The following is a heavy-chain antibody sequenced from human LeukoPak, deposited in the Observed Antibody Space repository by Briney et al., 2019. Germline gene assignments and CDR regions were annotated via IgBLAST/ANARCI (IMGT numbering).Heavy chain of an antibody. CDR1: GYTVTSYG. Sequence: ASVKVSCKASGYTVTSYGISWVRQAPGQGLEWMGWISAYNGNTNYAQKLQGSVTMTTDTSTSTAYMELRSLRAEDTALYYCAKGHVIPGAFDIWGQGTMVTVSS. CDR3: AKGHVIPGAFDI. D-gene: IGHD3-16*02. V-gene: IGHV1-18*01. J-gene: IGHJ3*02. CDR2: ISAYNGNT.